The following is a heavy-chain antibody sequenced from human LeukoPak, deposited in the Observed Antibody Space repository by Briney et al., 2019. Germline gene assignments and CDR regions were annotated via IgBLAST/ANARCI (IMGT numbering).Heavy chain of an antibody. D-gene: IGHD2-15*01. V-gene: IGHV1-69*01. Sequence: SERVSCKASGGTFSSYAISWVRQAPGQGLEWMGGIIPLFGAAHYTQKFQGRVTITADESTSTAYMELSSLRSEETAVYYCASDCSGGSCYSYAFDIWGQGPMVTVSS. J-gene: IGHJ3*02. CDR1: GGTFSSYA. CDR2: IIPLFGAA. CDR3: ASDCSGGSCYSYAFDI.